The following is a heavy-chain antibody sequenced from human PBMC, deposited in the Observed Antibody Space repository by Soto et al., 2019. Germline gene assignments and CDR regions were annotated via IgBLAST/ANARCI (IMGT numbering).Heavy chain of an antibody. Sequence: AVKVSCKASGGTFSSYAISWVRQAPGQGLDCMGGIIPIFGTANYAQKFQGRVTITADESTSTAYMELSSLRSEDTAVYYCARGPGGTGGATTYYYCVMDVWGQGTTVTVSS. CDR2: IIPIFGTA. J-gene: IGHJ6*02. D-gene: IGHD1-26*01. CDR3: ARGPGGTGGATTYYYCVMDV. V-gene: IGHV1-69*13. CDR1: GGTFSSYA.